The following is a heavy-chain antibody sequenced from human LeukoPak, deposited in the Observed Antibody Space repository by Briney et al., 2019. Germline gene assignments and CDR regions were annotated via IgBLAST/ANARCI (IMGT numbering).Heavy chain of an antibody. CDR3: AKDTTDSSSWYQDDAFDI. V-gene: IGHV3-23*01. Sequence: PGGSLRLSCAASGFTFSSYAMSWVRQAPGKGLEWVSAISGSGGSTYYADSVKGRFTISRDNSKNTLYLQMNSLRAEDTAVYYCAKDTTDSSSWYQDDAFDIWGQGTMVTVSS. D-gene: IGHD6-13*01. CDR1: GFTFSSYA. CDR2: ISGSGGST. J-gene: IGHJ3*02.